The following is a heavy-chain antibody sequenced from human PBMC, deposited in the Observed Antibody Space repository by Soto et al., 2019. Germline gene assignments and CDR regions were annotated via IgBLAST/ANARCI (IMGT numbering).Heavy chain of an antibody. V-gene: IGHV5-51*01. Sequence: SGESLKISFKGSGYSFTSYWIGWVRQMPGKGLEWMGIIYPGDSDTRYSPSFQGQVTTSADKSISTAYLQWSSLKASDTAMYYCARMKTSCYCDWGQGTLVTVSS. CDR1: GYSFTSYW. CDR3: ARMKTSCYCD. CDR2: IYPGDSDT. J-gene: IGHJ4*02. D-gene: IGHD2-2*01.